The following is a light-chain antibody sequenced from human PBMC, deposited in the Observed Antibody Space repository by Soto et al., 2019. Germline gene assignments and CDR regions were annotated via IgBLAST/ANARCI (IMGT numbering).Light chain of an antibody. Sequence: QVTQSPSSVSASVGDRVTITCRASQTISDFLAWYQHKPGEAPKLLIAEASRLESGVPSRFSGGGSGTEFTLTISRLQPDDVATYYCQHYISFPWTFGQGTKVDIK. J-gene: IGKJ1*01. CDR1: QTISDF. V-gene: IGKV1-5*01. CDR2: EAS. CDR3: QHYISFPWT.